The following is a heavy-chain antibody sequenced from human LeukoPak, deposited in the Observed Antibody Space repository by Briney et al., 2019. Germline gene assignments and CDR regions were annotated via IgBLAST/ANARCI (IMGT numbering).Heavy chain of an antibody. V-gene: IGHV4-31*03. Sequence: SETPSLTCTVSGDSISGGGYYWSWIRQPPGKGLEWIGYIYYSGSTYYNPSLQSRVTISVDTSKNQFSLKLNSVTAADTAVYYCARERKNWLPDYWGQGTLVTVSS. CDR1: GDSISGGGYY. J-gene: IGHJ4*02. CDR3: ARERKNWLPDY. D-gene: IGHD3-9*01. CDR2: IYYSGST.